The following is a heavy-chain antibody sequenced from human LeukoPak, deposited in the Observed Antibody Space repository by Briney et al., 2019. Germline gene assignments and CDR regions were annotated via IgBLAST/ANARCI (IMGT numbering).Heavy chain of an antibody. J-gene: IGHJ4*02. D-gene: IGHD2-15*01. CDR1: GGSISSYY. CDR3: ARGSGRPHYFDY. Sequence: SETLSLTCTVSGGSISSYYWSWIRQPAGKGLEWIGRIYSSGSTNYNPSLKSRVSMSVDTSKNQFSLKLSSVTAADTAVYYCARGSGRPHYFDYWGQGTLVTVPS. CDR2: IYSSGST. V-gene: IGHV4-4*07.